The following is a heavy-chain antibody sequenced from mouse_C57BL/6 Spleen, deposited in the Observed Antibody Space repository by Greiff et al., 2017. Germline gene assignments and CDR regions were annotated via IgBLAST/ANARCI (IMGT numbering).Heavy chain of an antibody. Sequence: EVKLQESGPELVKPGASVKIPCKASGYTFTDYNMDWVKQSHGKSLEWIGDINPNNGGTIYNQKFKGKATLTVDKSSSTAYMELRSLTSEDTAVYYCARGDYDGGRAMDYWGQGTSVTVSS. CDR2: INPNNGGT. V-gene: IGHV1-18*01. J-gene: IGHJ4*01. CDR3: ARGDYDGGRAMDY. CDR1: GYTFTDYN. D-gene: IGHD2-4*01.